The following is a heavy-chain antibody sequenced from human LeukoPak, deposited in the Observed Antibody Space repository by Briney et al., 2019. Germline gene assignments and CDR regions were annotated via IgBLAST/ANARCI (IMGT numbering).Heavy chain of an antibody. D-gene: IGHD3-22*01. V-gene: IGHV3-23*01. J-gene: IGHJ4*02. CDR1: GFTFSSYA. CDR2: ISGSGGST. Sequence: PGGSLRLSCAASGFTFSSYAMSWVRQAPGKGLEWVSAISGSGGSTYYADSVKGRFTISRDNSKNTLYLQMNSLRAEDTAVYYCAKDRGSMIVVAPGDYWGQGTLVTVSS. CDR3: AKDRGSMIVVAPGDY.